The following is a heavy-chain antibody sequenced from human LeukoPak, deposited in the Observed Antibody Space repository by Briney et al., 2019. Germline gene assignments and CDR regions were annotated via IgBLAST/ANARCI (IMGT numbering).Heavy chain of an antibody. CDR3: AKEYSSGWTEATFDY. CDR1: GFTFSSYA. CDR2: ISGSGGST. J-gene: IGHJ4*02. Sequence: GGSLRLSCVPSGFTFSSYAMSWVRQAPGKGLEWVSGISGSGGSTYYADSVKGRFTISRDNSKNSLYLQMNSLRTEDTALYYCAKEYSSGWTEATFDYWGQGTLVTVSS. D-gene: IGHD6-19*01. V-gene: IGHV3-23*01.